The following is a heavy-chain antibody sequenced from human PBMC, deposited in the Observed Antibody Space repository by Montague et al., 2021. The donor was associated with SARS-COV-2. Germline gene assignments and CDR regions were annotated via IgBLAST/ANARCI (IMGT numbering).Heavy chain of an antibody. CDR1: GGSISSFY. V-gene: IGHV4-59*08. CDR3: ARHNSATLPAVD. CDR2: ISDSGST. D-gene: IGHD2-15*01. J-gene: IGHJ4*02. Sequence: SETLSLTCTVSGGSISSFYWSWFRQPPGKGLEWIGYISDSGSTNYNPSLTSRVTMSVDTSKNQFSLKVNSVTAADTAVYYCARHNSATLPAVDWGQGTLVTVSS.